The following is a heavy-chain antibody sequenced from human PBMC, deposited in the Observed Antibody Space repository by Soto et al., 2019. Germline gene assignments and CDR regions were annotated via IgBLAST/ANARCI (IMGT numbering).Heavy chain of an antibody. J-gene: IGHJ4*02. Sequence: GGTLRLSGVASGLTFLSRAMRRVLQAPGVGLPWVSTITDTGGDAKYAESLRGRFVVSRDNSEKILCLHMTSLRADDSAMYFCARGAADSYPGSRIFDFSGRGTLVTVSS. D-gene: IGHD3-10*01. V-gene: IGHV3-23*01. CDR2: ITDTGGDA. CDR3: ARGAADSYPGSRIFDF. CDR1: GLTFLSRA.